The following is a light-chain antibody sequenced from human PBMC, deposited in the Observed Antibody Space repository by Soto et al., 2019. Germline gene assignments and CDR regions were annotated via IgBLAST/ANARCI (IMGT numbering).Light chain of an antibody. J-gene: IGLJ1*01. Sequence: QSVLTQPASVSGSPGQSIAISCTGTNSDIGFYNYVSWYQQHPGEAPKLTIYEVAKRPSGVSSRFSGSKSGNTASLTISGLQAEDEADYHCSSYTSSSPLYVFGTGTKATV. V-gene: IGLV2-14*01. CDR3: SSYTSSSPLYV. CDR2: EVA. CDR1: NSDIGFYNY.